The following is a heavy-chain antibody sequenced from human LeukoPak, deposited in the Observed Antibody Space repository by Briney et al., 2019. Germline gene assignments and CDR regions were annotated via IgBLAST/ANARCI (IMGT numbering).Heavy chain of an antibody. CDR3: ARDYYDSSGDYYGMDV. J-gene: IGHJ6*02. CDR1: GGTFSSYA. V-gene: IGHV1-69*13. D-gene: IGHD3-22*01. Sequence: ASVKVSCKASGGTFSSYAISWVRQAPGQGLEWMGGIIPIFGTANYAQKFQGRVTITADGSTSTAYMELSSLRSEDTAVYYCARDYYDSSGDYYGMDVWGQGTTVTVSS. CDR2: IIPIFGTA.